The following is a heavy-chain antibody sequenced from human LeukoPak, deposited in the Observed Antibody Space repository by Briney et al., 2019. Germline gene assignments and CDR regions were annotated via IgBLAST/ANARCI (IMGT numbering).Heavy chain of an antibody. CDR3: ARGGSGIDY. CDR1: GFTFNNYG. J-gene: IGHJ4*02. V-gene: IGHV3-7*01. Sequence: QPGGSLRLSCVVSGFTFNNYGMSWVRQASGKGLEWVANIKQDGSVKQYVDSIKGRFTISRDNAKNTLYLQMNSLRADDTAVYYCARGGSGIDYWGQGTLVTVSS. D-gene: IGHD2-15*01. CDR2: IKQDGSVK.